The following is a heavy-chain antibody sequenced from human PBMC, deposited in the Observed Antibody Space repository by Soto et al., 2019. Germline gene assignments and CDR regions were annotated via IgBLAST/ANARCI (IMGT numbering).Heavy chain of an antibody. Sequence: QLQVQESGPGLVKASETLSLTCSVPGGSISSDTYYWVWVRQPPGKGLEWIGSIKYNGHTYYNPSLKSRVAMSVDTSKNQFSLHLTSVTAADTAVYSCARQRAWYGEWAFDIWGQGTRVTVSS. D-gene: IGHD3-10*01. J-gene: IGHJ3*02. CDR1: GGSISSDTYY. CDR3: ARQRAWYGEWAFDI. CDR2: IKYNGHT. V-gene: IGHV4-39*01.